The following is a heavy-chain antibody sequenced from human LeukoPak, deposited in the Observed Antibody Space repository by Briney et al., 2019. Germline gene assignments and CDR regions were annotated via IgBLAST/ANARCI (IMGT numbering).Heavy chain of an antibody. V-gene: IGHV1-8*01. CDR2: MNPNSGNT. Sequence: ASVKVSCKALGYTFTSYDINWVRQATGQRLEGMGWMNPNSGNTGYAQKFQGRVTMTRNTSISTAYMELSSLRSEDTAVYYCARGQAAAGHVYWGQGTLVTVSS. CDR3: ARGQAAAGHVY. CDR1: GYTFTSYD. D-gene: IGHD6-13*01. J-gene: IGHJ4*02.